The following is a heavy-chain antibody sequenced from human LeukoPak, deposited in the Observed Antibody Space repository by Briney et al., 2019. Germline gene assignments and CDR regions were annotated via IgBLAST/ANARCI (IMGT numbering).Heavy chain of an antibody. CDR3: ASVNVGDSFDI. CDR1: GGSISSYY. V-gene: IGHV4-59*01. D-gene: IGHD2/OR15-2a*01. CDR2: IYYSGST. J-gene: IGHJ3*02. Sequence: SETLSLTCTVPGGSISSYYWSWVRQPPGKGLEWVGYIYYSGSTNYNPYLTSRVTISVDQSKNQFSLQLSYLTAAETAVYDCASVNVGDSFDIWGQGTMVTVSS.